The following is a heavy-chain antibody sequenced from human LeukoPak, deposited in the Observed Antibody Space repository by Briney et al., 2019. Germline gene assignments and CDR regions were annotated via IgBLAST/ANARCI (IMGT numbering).Heavy chain of an antibody. CDR2: ISYDGSNK. J-gene: IGHJ6*04. CDR3: AKDTAHRYYGMDV. D-gene: IGHD5-18*01. CDR1: GFTFSSYG. V-gene: IGHV3-30*18. Sequence: SGRSLRLSCAASGFTFSSYGMHWVRQAPGKELEWVAVISYDGSNKYYADSVKGRFTISRDNSKNTLYLQMNSLRAEDTAVYYCAKDTAHRYYGMDVWGKGTTVTVSS.